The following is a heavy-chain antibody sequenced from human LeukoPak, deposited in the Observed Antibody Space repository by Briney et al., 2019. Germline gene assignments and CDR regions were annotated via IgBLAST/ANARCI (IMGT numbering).Heavy chain of an antibody. D-gene: IGHD6-19*01. V-gene: IGHV4-59*01. J-gene: IGHJ3*02. CDR3: ARGASIAVAGEGAFDI. CDR1: GGSISSSY. CDR2: IYYSGSN. Sequence: SETLSLTCTVSGGSISSSYWSWVRQPPGKGLECIGCIYYSGSNTYNPSLKSRVTISVDTSKNQFSLKLSSVTAADTAVYYCARGASIAVAGEGAFDIWGQGTMVTVSS.